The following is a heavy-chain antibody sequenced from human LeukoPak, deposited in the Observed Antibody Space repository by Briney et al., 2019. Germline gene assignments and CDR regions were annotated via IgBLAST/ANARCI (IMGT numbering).Heavy chain of an antibody. D-gene: IGHD6-19*01. CDR2: IYHSGST. V-gene: IGHV4-38-2*02. J-gene: IGHJ4*02. CDR1: GYSISSTYY. Sequence: SEILSLTCTVSGYSISSTYYWGWIRQPPGKGLEWIGSIYHSGSTHHNPSLKSRVTISVDMSKNQFSLKLSSVTAADTAVYYCARGIIVAEYYFDYWGQGTLVTVSS. CDR3: ARGIIVAEYYFDY.